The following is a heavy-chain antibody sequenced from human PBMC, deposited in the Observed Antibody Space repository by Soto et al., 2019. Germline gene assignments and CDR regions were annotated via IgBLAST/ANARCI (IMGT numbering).Heavy chain of an antibody. CDR3: AREVSGGDFDY. Sequence: GXSAQVSCKASGYAFSGYYMHWVRQAPGQGLEWMGWINPNSGGTNYAQKFQGWVTMTRDTSISTAYMELSRLRSDDTAVYYCAREVSGGDFDYWGQGTLVTVSS. D-gene: IGHD3-10*01. CDR2: INPNSGGT. J-gene: IGHJ4*02. CDR1: GYAFSGYY. V-gene: IGHV1-2*04.